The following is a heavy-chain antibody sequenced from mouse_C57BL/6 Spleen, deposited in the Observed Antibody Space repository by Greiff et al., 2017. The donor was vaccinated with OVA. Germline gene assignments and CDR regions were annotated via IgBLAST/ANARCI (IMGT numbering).Heavy chain of an antibody. D-gene: IGHD1-1*01. CDR1: GYTFTSYW. CDR2: IHPNSGST. V-gene: IGHV1-64*01. Sequence: QVQLKESGAELVKPGASVKLSCKASGYTFTSYWMHWVKQRPGQGLEWIGMIHPNSGSTNYNEKFKSKATLTVDKSSSTAYMQLSSLTSEDSAVYYCARRTTVVATDYFDYWGQGTTLTVSS. CDR3: ARRTTVVATDYFDY. J-gene: IGHJ2*01.